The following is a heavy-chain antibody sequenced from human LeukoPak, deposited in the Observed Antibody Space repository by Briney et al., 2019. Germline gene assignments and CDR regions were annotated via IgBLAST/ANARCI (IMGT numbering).Heavy chain of an antibody. CDR1: GGSFRGYY. V-gene: IGHV4-34*01. Sequence: TSDPLSLPCALYGGSFRGYYWSWLRHPPGKGREWIGEIYHRGSTNYNPPLKRRVTISVVTSKNQFSLKLSSVTAADTAVYYCARRGGLRFLVWLSACLGYYCMDVWGKGTTVTVSS. J-gene: IGHJ6*03. CDR3: ARRGGLRFLVWLSACLGYYCMDV. D-gene: IGHD3-3*01. CDR2: IYHRGST.